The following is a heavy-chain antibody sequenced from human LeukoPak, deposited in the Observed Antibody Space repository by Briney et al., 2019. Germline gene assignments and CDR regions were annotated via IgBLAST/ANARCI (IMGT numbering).Heavy chain of an antibody. V-gene: IGHV3-33*08. CDR2: IWRDGSNK. J-gene: IGHJ4*02. CDR1: GFSFNEYA. CDR3: ARHGSGRKYFDPLDY. Sequence: GGSLRLSCAAAGFSFNEYAMHWVRQAPGKGLEWVAVIWRDGSNKYYADSVKGRFTVSRDNPKNTLNLQMDSLRVEDTAVYYCARHGSGRKYFDPLDYWGQGTLVTVSS. D-gene: IGHD1-26*01.